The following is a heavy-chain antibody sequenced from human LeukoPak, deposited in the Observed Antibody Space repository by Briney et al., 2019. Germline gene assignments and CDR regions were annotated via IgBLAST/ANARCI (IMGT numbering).Heavy chain of an antibody. Sequence: GGSLRLSCAASGFTVSSYTMNWVRQATGKGLEWVSSISCSGTNIYYADSVKGRFTISRDNAKNSLYLQMNSLRAEDTAVYYCASQGGFDDWGQGTLVTVSS. D-gene: IGHD3-16*01. CDR3: ASQGGFDD. CDR1: GFTVSSYT. V-gene: IGHV3-21*01. J-gene: IGHJ4*02. CDR2: ISCSGTNI.